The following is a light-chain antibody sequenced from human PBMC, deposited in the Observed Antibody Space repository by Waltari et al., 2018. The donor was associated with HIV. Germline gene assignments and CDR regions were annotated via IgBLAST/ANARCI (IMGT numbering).Light chain of an antibody. J-gene: IGKJ3*01. Sequence: ELLMTQSPATLSVSPGHRATLSCRASQSINNNLAWYQQKPGQAPRLLIYGASNGATGVPARFSGSGSGTEFTLTISSLQSEDFAVYYCQQYNNWPGITFGPGTKVDIK. CDR3: QQYNNWPGIT. CDR2: GAS. V-gene: IGKV3-15*01. CDR1: QSINNN.